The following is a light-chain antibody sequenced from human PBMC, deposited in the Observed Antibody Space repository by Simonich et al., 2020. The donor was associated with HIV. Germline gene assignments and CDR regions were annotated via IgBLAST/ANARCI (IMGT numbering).Light chain of an antibody. J-gene: IGKJ1*01. V-gene: IGKV4-1*01. Sequence: DIVMPQSPDSLAVSLGERATINCRSSQSVLYRSSNKNYLAWYQQKPGQPPKLLIYWASTRESGVPDRFSGSGSGTDFTLTISSLQAEDVAVYYCQQYYSPPWTFGQGTKVEIK. CDR2: WAS. CDR3: QQYYSPPWT. CDR1: QSVLYRSSNKNY.